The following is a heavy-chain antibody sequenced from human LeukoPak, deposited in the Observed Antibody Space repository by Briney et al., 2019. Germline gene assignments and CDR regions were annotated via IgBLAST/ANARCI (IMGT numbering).Heavy chain of an antibody. V-gene: IGHV3-33*01. CDR2: IWYDGSNK. Sequence: GGSLRLSCAASVFTFSSYVMHWVRQAPGKGLEWVAVIWYDGSNKYYADSVKGRFTISRDNSKNTLYLQMNSLRAEDTAVYYCARDRVDFGYYFDYWGQGTLVTVSS. CDR1: VFTFSSYV. CDR3: ARDRVDFGYYFDY. J-gene: IGHJ4*02. D-gene: IGHD2-15*01.